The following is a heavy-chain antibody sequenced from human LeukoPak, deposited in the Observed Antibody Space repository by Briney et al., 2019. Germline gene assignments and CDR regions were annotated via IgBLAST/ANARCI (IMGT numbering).Heavy chain of an antibody. CDR2: IYHSGST. J-gene: IGHJ4*02. D-gene: IGHD1-26*01. V-gene: IGHV4-38-2*01. CDR3: ARLRGYFDY. Sequence: SETLSLTCAVSGYSISSGYYWGWIRQPPGKGLEWIGSIYHSGSTYYNPPLKSRVTISVDTSKNQFSLKLSSVTAADTAVYYCARLRGYFDYWGQGTLVTVSS. CDR1: GYSISSGYY.